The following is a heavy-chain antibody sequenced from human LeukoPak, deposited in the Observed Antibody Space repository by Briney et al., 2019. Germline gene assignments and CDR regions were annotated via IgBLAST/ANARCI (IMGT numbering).Heavy chain of an antibody. CDR1: GYTLTELS. CDR3: ATSCTGGVCPTSFRWFDP. Sequence: ASVKVSCKVSGYTLTELSMHWVRQAPGKGLEWMGGFDPEDGETIYAQKFQGRVTMTEDTSTDTAYMELSSLRSEDTAVYYCATSCTGGVCPTSFRWFDPWGQGTLVTVSS. D-gene: IGHD2-8*02. CDR2: FDPEDGET. V-gene: IGHV1-24*01. J-gene: IGHJ5*02.